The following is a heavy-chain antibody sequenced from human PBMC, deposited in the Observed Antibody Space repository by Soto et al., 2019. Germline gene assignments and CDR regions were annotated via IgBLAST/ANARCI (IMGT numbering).Heavy chain of an antibody. V-gene: IGHV3-30-3*01. D-gene: IGHD2-2*03. CDR1: GFTFSSYA. CDR2: ISYDGSNK. Sequence: GGSLRLSCATSGFTFSSYAMHWVRQAPGKGLEWVAVISYDGSNKYYADSGKGRFTISRDNSKNTLYLQMNSLRAEDTAVYYCASGYCSSTSCYSDYWGQGTLVTVSS. J-gene: IGHJ4*02. CDR3: ASGYCSSTSCYSDY.